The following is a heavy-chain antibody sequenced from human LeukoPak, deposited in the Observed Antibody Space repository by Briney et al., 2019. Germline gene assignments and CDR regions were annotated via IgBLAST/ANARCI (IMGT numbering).Heavy chain of an antibody. CDR1: GFTVSSYA. CDR2: VSGGSGST. D-gene: IGHD2-8*02. J-gene: IGHJ4*02. CDR3: AKDIYCTSDRCLTGFDF. Sequence: GGSLRLSCAASGFTVSSYAMGWVRQAPGKRLEWVSGVSGGSGSTYYADSVKGRSTISRDNAENTLYLQMNSLRADDTALYYCAKDIYCTSDRCLTGFDFWGRGTLVTVSS. V-gene: IGHV3-23*01.